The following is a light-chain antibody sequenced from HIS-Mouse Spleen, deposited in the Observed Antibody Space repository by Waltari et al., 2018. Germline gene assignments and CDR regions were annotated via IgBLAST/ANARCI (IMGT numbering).Light chain of an antibody. J-gene: IGLJ2*01. CDR1: SSNIGSNY. Sequence: QSVLTQPPSASGPPGQRVTISCSGSSSNIGSNYVYWYQQLPGTAPKLLISRNNQRPSGVPDRFSGSKSGPSASLAISGLRSEDEADYYCAAWDDSLSGVVFGGGTKLTVL. CDR2: RNN. CDR3: AAWDDSLSGVV. V-gene: IGLV1-47*01.